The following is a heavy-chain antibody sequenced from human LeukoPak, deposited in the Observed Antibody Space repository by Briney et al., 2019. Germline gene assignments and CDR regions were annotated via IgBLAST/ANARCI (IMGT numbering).Heavy chain of an antibody. Sequence: GGSLRLSCEASGFTFKNFGMHWVRQAPGKGLEWVSFIRNDGNNKYSADSVRGRFTVSRDNSRNTLYLQMSSLRPEDTAVYYCVREKLRIATGDFDSWGQGTLVTVSS. V-gene: IGHV3-30*02. CDR3: VREKLRIATGDFDS. CDR1: GFTFKNFG. CDR2: IRNDGNNK. J-gene: IGHJ4*02. D-gene: IGHD3-16*01.